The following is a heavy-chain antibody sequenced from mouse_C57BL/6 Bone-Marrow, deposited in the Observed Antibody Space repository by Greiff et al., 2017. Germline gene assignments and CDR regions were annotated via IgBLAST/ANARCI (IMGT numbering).Heavy chain of an antibody. D-gene: IGHD2-4*01. V-gene: IGHV5-4*01. CDR2: ISDGGSYT. CDR3: ARGDDYDDGPYYAMDY. CDR1: GFTFSSYA. J-gene: IGHJ4*01. Sequence: DVHLVESGGGLVKPGGSLKLSCAASGFTFSSYAMSWVRQTPEKRLAWVATISDGGSYTYYPDNVKGRFTISRDNAKNNLYLQMSHLKSEDTAMYYWARGDDYDDGPYYAMDYWGQGTSVTVSS.